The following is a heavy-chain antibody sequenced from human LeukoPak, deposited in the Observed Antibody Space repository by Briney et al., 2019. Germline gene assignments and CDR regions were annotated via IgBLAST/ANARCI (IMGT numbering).Heavy chain of an antibody. V-gene: IGHV3-21*01. CDR1: RFNFNTYT. CDR3: ARDLQDFDY. J-gene: IGHJ4*02. Sequence: PGGSLRLSCVASRFNFNTYTMNWVRQAPGKGLEWVASIISSSSHIYYADSLKGRFTISRDNAKNSVYLQMSSLRVEDTAVYYCARDLQDFDYWGQGTLVTVSS. CDR2: IISSSSHI.